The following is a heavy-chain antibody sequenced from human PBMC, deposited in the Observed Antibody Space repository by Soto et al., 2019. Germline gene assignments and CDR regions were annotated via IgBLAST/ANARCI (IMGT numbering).Heavy chain of an antibody. CDR3: ARGQRFADWFDP. CDR1: GGSMSSYY. J-gene: IGHJ5*02. D-gene: IGHD3-3*01. CDR2: VYSSGGT. V-gene: IGHV4-4*07. Sequence: QVHLQQSGPVLLNPSETLSLTCTVSGGSMSSYYWTWIRQPDGKGLYWIGRVYSSGGTHYNHSLTSRVTISLDTSKNQFSLRLLSVTAADTSVYYCARGQRFADWFDPWGQGTLVTVSS.